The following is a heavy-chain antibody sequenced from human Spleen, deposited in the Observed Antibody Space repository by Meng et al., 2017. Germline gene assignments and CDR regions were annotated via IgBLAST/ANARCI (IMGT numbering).Heavy chain of an antibody. D-gene: IGHD6-19*01. V-gene: IGHV3-48*03. J-gene: IGHJ4*02. Sequence: GGSLRLSCAASGFTFSSYEMNWVRQAPGKGLEWVSYISSSGTTIFYADSVKRRFTMSRDNAKNSLYLQMSSLRAEDTAVYYCARSVTGTFDYWGQGTLVTVSS. CDR2: ISSSGTTI. CDR1: GFTFSSYE. CDR3: ARSVTGTFDY.